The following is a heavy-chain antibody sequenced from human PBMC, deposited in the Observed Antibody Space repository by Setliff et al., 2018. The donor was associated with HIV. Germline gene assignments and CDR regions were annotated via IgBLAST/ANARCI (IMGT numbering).Heavy chain of an antibody. Sequence: LSLTCAVHNGSFSGYHWSWIRQSPGKGLEWIGEIDHSGSTDDNPSLKSRVTISVDTSKNQFSLKLSSVSAADTAVYYCARGHPIVPTGLVSFYFDHWGQGTLVTVSS. J-gene: IGHJ4*02. CDR2: IDHSGST. V-gene: IGHV4-34*01. CDR1: NGSFSGYH. CDR3: ARGHPIVPTGLVSFYFDH. D-gene: IGHD2-2*01.